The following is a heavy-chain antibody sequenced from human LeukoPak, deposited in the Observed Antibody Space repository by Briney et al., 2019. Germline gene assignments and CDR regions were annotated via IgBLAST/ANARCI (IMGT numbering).Heavy chain of an antibody. CDR1: GYTFTGYY. CDR2: INPNSGGT. D-gene: IGHD6-19*01. J-gene: IGHJ4*02. V-gene: IGHV1-2*02. CDR3: ARDFPYSSGWYYFDY. Sequence: ASVKVSCKASGYTFTGYYMHWVRQAPGQGLEWMGWINPNSGGTNYAQKFQGRVTMTRDTYISTAYMELSRLRSDDTAVYYCARDFPYSSGWYYFDYWGQGTLVTVSS.